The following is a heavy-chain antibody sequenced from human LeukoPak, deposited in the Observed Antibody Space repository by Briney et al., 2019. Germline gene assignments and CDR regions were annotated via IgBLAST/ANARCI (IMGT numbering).Heavy chain of an antibody. V-gene: IGHV3-48*03. CDR2: ITSSGSTI. D-gene: IGHD2-21*02. CDR3: ANEGPYCGGDCDPGAFDI. CDR1: GFTFSSYE. J-gene: IGHJ3*02. Sequence: PGGSLRLSCAASGFTFSSYEMNWVRQAPGKGLEWVSYITSSGSTIYYADSVKGRFTISRDNARNSLYLQMNSLRAEDTAVYYCANEGPYCGGDCDPGAFDIWGQGTMVTVS.